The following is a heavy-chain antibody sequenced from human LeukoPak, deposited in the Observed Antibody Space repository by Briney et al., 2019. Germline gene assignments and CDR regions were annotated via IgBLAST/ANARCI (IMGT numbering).Heavy chain of an antibody. CDR2: INRDGRIT. J-gene: IGHJ4*02. CDR3: TRDGGSFCDFDY. Sequence: GGSLRLSCVASGFSFRDYAIHWVRQAPGKGLENVSVINRDGRITYYADSVKGRFTMSRDNSKNTVYLQMGSLRSEDMAVYYCTRDGGSFCDFDYWGQGALVTVSS. CDR1: GFSFRDYA. D-gene: IGHD1-26*01. V-gene: IGHV3-64*02.